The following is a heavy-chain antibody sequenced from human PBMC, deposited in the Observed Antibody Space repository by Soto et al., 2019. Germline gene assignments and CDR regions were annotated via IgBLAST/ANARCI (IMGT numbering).Heavy chain of an antibody. CDR3: ARGETYYYDRSGHYDY. J-gene: IGHJ4*02. D-gene: IGHD3-22*01. Sequence: ESLSLTCPVSGGSISAYYWSWIRQPPGKGLEYIGYINYSGSTNYNPSLKSRVSLSVDTSKDQFSLELSSVTAADTAVYYCARGETYYYDRSGHYDYWGQGTPGTVSS. V-gene: IGHV4-59*12. CDR1: GGSISAYY. CDR2: INYSGST.